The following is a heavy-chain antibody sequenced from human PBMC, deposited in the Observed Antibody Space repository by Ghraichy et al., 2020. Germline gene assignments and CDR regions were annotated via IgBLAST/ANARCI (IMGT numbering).Heavy chain of an antibody. CDR2: ISSSSSTI. CDR3: ARDPLRPSSKIRITIFGVAKTPNDAFDI. V-gene: IGHV3-48*02. Sequence: GGSLRLTCAASGFTFSSYSMNWVRQAPGKGLEWVSYISSSSSTIYYADSVKGRFTISRDNAKNSLYLQMNSLRDEDTAVYYCARDPLRPSSKIRITIFGVAKTPNDAFDIWGQGTMVTVSS. J-gene: IGHJ3*02. CDR1: GFTFSSYS. D-gene: IGHD3-3*01.